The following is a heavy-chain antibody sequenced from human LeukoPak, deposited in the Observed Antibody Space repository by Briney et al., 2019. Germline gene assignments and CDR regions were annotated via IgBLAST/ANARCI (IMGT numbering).Heavy chain of an antibody. V-gene: IGHV1-69*13. D-gene: IGHD5-12*01. J-gene: IGHJ4*02. Sequence: ASVKVSCKASGGTFSSYAISWVRQAPGQGLEWVGGIIPIFGTANYAQKFQGRVTITADESTSTAYMELSSLRSEDTAVYYCARSLAAGYDSMCFDYWGQGTLVTVSS. CDR3: ARSLAAGYDSMCFDY. CDR1: GGTFSSYA. CDR2: IIPIFGTA.